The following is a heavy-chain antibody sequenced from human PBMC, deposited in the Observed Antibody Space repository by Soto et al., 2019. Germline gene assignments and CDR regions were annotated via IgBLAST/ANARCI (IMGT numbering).Heavy chain of an antibody. V-gene: IGHV4-59*03. CDR1: GASINSDY. CDR2: IYHMGGT. CDR3: ARFTYKSGFNWFDP. Sequence: SETLSLTCTASGASINSDYWSWIWQAPGKGLEWIGYIYHMGGTDYNPSLKSRVTISIDKSKNQFSLNLRSVTAADTAVYFCARFTYKSGFNWFDPWGQGTQVTVSS. D-gene: IGHD5-12*01. J-gene: IGHJ5*02.